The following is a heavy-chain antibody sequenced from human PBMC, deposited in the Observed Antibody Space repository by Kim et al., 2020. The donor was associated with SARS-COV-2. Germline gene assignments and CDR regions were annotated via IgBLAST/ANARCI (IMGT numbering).Heavy chain of an antibody. V-gene: IGHV3-33*01. CDR2: IWYDGSNK. J-gene: IGHJ5*02. CDR1: GFTFSSYG. Sequence: GGSLRLSCAASGFTFSSYGMHWVRQAPGKGLEWVAVIWYDGSNKYYADSVKGRFTISRDNSKNTLYLQMNSLRAEDTAVYYCARDPGYCSGGSCYSLVRWFDPWGQGTLVTVSS. CDR3: ARDPGYCSGGSCYSLVRWFDP. D-gene: IGHD2-15*01.